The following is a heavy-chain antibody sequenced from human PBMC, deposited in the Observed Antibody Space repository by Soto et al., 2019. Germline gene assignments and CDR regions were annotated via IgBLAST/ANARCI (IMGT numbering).Heavy chain of an antibody. CDR2: ISYDGRNK. D-gene: IGHD1-7*01. CDR3: ARGPGTTDYYYGMDV. J-gene: IGHJ6*02. Sequence: GGSLRLSCAASGFSLNDYGMHWVRQPPGKGLEWVADISYDGRNKYYTDSVRGRFTISRDNAKNSLYLQMNSLRAEDTAVYYCARGPGTTDYYYGMDVWGQGTTVTVSS. V-gene: IGHV3-30*03. CDR1: GFSLNDYG.